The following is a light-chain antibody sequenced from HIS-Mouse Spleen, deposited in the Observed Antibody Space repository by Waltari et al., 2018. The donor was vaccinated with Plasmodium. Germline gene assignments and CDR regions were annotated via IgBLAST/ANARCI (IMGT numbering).Light chain of an antibody. CDR3: EQYNNWSFT. CDR2: GAS. Sequence: EIVMTHSPPTLSVSPGETATLSCRASQRVSSNLAWYQQKPGQAPRLRIYGASTRATGIPARFSGSGYETEFTLTYSSLQSEDFAVYYCEQYNNWSFTFGPGTKVDIK. CDR1: QRVSSN. V-gene: IGKV3-15*01. J-gene: IGKJ3*01.